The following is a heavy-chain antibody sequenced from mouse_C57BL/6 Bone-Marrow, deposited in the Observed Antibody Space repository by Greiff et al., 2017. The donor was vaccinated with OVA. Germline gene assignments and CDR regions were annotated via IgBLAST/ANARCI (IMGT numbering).Heavy chain of an antibody. J-gene: IGHJ1*03. CDR3: ARQAQLDYYGSSYWYFDV. CDR2: ISNGGGST. V-gene: IGHV5-12*01. CDR1: GFTFSDYY. D-gene: IGHD1-1*01. Sequence: EVKLVESGGGLVQPGGSLKLSCAASGFTFSDYYMYWVRQTPEKRLEWVAYISNGGGSTYYPDTVKGRFTISRDNAKNTRYLQMSRLKSEDTAMYYCARQAQLDYYGSSYWYFDVWGTGTTVTVSS.